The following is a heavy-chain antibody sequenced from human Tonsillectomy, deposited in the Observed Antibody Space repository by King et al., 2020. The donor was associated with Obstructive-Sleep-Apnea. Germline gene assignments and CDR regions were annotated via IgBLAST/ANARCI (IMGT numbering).Heavy chain of an antibody. V-gene: IGHV4-39*07. Sequence: LQLQESGPGLVKPSETLSLTCSVSGCSINSSDFYWGWIRQPPGEGLEWIGSVYSSGSTYYNPSLKSRVTMSIDTSKNQFSLKLTSVTAADTAVYYCAREHRIQLWLPIDYWGQGTLVTVSS. CDR3: AREHRIQLWLPIDY. CDR1: GCSINSSDFY. J-gene: IGHJ4*02. CDR2: VYSSGST. D-gene: IGHD5-18*01.